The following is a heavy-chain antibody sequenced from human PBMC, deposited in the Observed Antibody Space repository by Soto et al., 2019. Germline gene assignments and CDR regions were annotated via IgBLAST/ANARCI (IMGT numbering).Heavy chain of an antibody. Sequence: GASVKASCKVSGYTLTELSMHWVRQAPGKGLEWMGGFDPEDGETIYAQKFQGRVTMTEDTSTDTAYMELSSLRSEDTAVYYCATDREWFGEFPFDPWGQGTLVTVSS. CDR1: GYTLTELS. D-gene: IGHD3-10*01. V-gene: IGHV1-24*01. J-gene: IGHJ5*02. CDR3: ATDREWFGEFPFDP. CDR2: FDPEDGET.